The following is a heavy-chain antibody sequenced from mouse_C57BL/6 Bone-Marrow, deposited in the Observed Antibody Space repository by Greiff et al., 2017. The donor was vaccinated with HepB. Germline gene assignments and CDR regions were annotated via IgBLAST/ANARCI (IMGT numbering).Heavy chain of an antibody. CDR2: IYPGSGST. V-gene: IGHV1-55*01. J-gene: IGHJ3*01. CDR3: AKESADDGYRFAY. CDR1: GYTFTSYW. Sequence: QVQLQQPGAELVNPGASVKMSCKASGYTFTSYWITWVKQRPGQGLEWIGDIYPGSGSTNYNEKFKSKATLTVDTSSSTAYMQLSSLTSEDSAVYYCAKESADDGYRFAYWGQGTLVTVSA. D-gene: IGHD2-3*01.